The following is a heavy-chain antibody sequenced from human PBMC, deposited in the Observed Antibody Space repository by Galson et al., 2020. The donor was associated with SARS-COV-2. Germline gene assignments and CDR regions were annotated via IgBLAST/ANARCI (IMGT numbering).Heavy chain of an antibody. J-gene: IGHJ4*01. Sequence: QLGESLKISCAASGFTFTSYWMTWVRQAPGKGLEWVANIKRDGTENYYMDSVRGRFTISRDNAKNSLYLQMNSLRAEDTAVYYCAREGGGYCTGGACSYYFDYWGHGTLVTVSS. CDR2: IKRDGTEN. V-gene: IGHV3-7*01. CDR1: GFTFTSYW. CDR3: AREGGGYCTGGACSYYFDY. D-gene: IGHD2-8*02.